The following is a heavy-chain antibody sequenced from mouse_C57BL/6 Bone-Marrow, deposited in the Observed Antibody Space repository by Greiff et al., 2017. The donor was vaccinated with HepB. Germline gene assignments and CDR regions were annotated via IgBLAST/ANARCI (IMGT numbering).Heavy chain of an antibody. CDR1: GYSITSGYY. D-gene: IGHD2-5*01. Sequence: EVQVVESGPGLVKPSQSLSLTCSVTGYSITSGYYWNWIRQFPGNKLEWMGYISYDGSNNYNPSLKNRISITRDTSKNQFFLKLNSVTTEDTATYYCARGYYSNYGYWGQGTTLTVSS. J-gene: IGHJ2*01. CDR3: ARGYYSNYGY. CDR2: ISYDGSN. V-gene: IGHV3-6*01.